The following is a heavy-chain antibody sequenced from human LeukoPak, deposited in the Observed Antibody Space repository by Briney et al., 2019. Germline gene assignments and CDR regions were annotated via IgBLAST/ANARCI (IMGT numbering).Heavy chain of an antibody. CDR1: GGSFSGYY. V-gene: IGHV4-34*01. CDR3: ARSLEDAFDI. CDR2: INHSGST. D-gene: IGHD5-24*01. Sequence: SETLSLTCVVYGGSFSGYYWSWIRQPPGQGLEWIGEINHSGSTNYNPSLKSRVTISVDTSKNQFSLKLSSVTAADTAVYYCARSLEDAFDIWGQGTMVTVSS. J-gene: IGHJ3*02.